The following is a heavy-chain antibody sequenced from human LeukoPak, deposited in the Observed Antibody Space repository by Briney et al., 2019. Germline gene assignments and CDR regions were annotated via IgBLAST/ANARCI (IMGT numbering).Heavy chain of an antibody. J-gene: IGHJ4*02. CDR2: IKQDGSEK. CDR1: GFTFSSYW. D-gene: IGHD5-12*01. CDR3: ARAGIIDYDY. Sequence: GGSLRLSCATSGFTFSSYWMNWVRKAPGKGLEWVANIKQDGSEKYYVDSVKGRFTISRDNAKSSLYLQMNSLRADDTAVYYCARAGIIDYDYWGQGTLVTVSS. V-gene: IGHV3-7*05.